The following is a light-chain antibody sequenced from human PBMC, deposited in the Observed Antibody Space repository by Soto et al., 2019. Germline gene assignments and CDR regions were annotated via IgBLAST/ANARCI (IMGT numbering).Light chain of an antibody. V-gene: IGLV2-14*01. CDR2: EVT. CDR3: SSYTSRSTLV. CDR1: SSDVGGYNC. J-gene: IGLJ1*01. Sequence: SVLTQPASVSGSPGQSITISCTRTSSDVGGYNCVSWYQQHPGKAPKLMIYEVTNRPSGVSNRFSGSKSGNTASLTISGLQAEDEADYYCSSYTSRSTLVFGTGTKVTVL.